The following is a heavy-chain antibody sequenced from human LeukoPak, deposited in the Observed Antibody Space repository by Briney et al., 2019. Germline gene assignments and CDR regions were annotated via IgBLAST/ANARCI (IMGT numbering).Heavy chain of an antibody. J-gene: IGHJ5*02. CDR2: INHSGST. Sequence: SETLSLTRAVYGGSFSGYYWSWIRQPPGKGLEWIGEINHSGSTNYNPSLKSRVTISVDTSKNQFSLKLSSVTAADTAVYYCARRADYGDYLNWFDPWGQGTLVTVSS. CDR3: ARRADYGDYLNWFDP. CDR1: GGSFSGYY. V-gene: IGHV4-34*01. D-gene: IGHD4-17*01.